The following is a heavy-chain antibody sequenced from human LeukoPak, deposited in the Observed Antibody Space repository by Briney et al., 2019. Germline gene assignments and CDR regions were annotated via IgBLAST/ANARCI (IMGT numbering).Heavy chain of an antibody. CDR1: GFTFDDHA. CDR2: ISGDGGST. V-gene: IGHV3-43*02. D-gene: IGHD3-22*01. J-gene: IGHJ4*02. Sequence: GGSLRLSCAASGFTFDDHAMHWVRQAPGKGLEWVSLISGDGGSTYYADSVKGRFTISRDNSKNSLYLQMNSLRTEDTALYYCAKDSYYDSSGPPGYWGQGTLVTVSS. CDR3: AKDSYYDSSGPPGY.